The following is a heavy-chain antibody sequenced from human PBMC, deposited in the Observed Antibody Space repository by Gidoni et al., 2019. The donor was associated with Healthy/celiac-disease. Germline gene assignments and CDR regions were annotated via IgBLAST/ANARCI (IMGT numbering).Heavy chain of an antibody. D-gene: IGHD4-17*01. CDR1: GGSVSSGSYY. CDR2: IYYSGST. Sequence: QVQLQESGPGLVKPSETLSLTCTVSGGSVSSGSYYWSWIRQPPGKGLEWIGYIYYSGSTNYNPSLKSRVTISVDTSKNQFSLKLSSVTAADTAVYYCARAVTRYYYYGMDVWGQGTTVTVSS. V-gene: IGHV4-61*01. J-gene: IGHJ6*02. CDR3: ARAVTRYYYYGMDV.